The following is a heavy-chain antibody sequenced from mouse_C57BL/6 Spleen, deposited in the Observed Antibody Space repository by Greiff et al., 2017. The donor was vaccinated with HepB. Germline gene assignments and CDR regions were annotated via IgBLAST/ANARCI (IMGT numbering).Heavy chain of an antibody. CDR2: IDPENGDT. V-gene: IGHV14-4*01. D-gene: IGHD1-1*01. CDR1: GFNIKDDY. J-gene: IGHJ2*01. Sequence: VQLQQSGAELVRPGASVKLSCTASGFNIKDDYMHWVKQRPEQGLEWIGWIDPENGDTEYASKFQGKATITADTSSNTAYLQLSSLTSEDTAVYYCTLIITTVVALDYWGQGTTLTVSS. CDR3: TLIITTVVALDY.